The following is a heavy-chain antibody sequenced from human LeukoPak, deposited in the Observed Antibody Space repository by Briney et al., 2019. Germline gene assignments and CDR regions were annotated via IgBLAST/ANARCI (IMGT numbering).Heavy chain of an antibody. V-gene: IGHV3-30-3*01. CDR1: GFTSSSYA. CDR3: ARAETLGQWLALDY. D-gene: IGHD6-19*01. CDR2: ISYDGSNK. Sequence: GRSLRLSCAASGFTSSSYAMHWVRQAPGKGLEWVAVISYDGSNKYYADSVKGRFTISRDNSKNTLYLQMNSLRAEDTAVYYCARAETLGQWLALDYWGQGTLVTVSS. J-gene: IGHJ4*02.